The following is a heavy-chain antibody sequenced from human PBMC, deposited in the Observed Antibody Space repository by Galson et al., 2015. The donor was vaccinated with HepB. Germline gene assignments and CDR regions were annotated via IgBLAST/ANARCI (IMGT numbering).Heavy chain of an antibody. CDR3: ARAHSNSGSAPHHAY. J-gene: IGHJ4*02. Sequence: LSLTCTVSAGSISGFYWSWIRQSPGSGLAWIGFIYYTGNTYYNPYLESRVTIFLDTSTNQFSLRLASVTAADTAMYYCARAHSNSGSAPHHAYWGQGTLVTVSS. V-gene: IGHV4-59*01. CDR2: IYYTGNT. D-gene: IGHD6-6*01. CDR1: AGSISGFY.